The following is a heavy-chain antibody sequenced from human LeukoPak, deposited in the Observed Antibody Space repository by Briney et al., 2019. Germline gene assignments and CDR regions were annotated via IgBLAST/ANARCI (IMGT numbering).Heavy chain of an antibody. CDR1: GYTFTSYG. CDR2: ISAYNGNT. D-gene: IGHD4-17*01. V-gene: IGHV1-18*01. Sequence: ASVKVSCKASGYTFTSYGISWVRQAPGQGLEWMGWISAYNGNTNYAKKLQGRVTMTTDTSTSTAYMEQRSLRSDDTAVYYCAILGGTVTSAPDYFDYWGQGTLVTVSS. J-gene: IGHJ4*02. CDR3: AILGGTVTSAPDYFDY.